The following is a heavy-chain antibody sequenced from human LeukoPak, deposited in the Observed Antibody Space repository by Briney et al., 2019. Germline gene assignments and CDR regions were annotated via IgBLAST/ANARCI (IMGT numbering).Heavy chain of an antibody. V-gene: IGHV4-38-2*02. D-gene: IGHD3-10*01. CDR2: IYHSGRT. Sequence: SETLSLTCTVSGYSISSGYYWGWIRQPPGKGLEWIGNIYHSGRTYYNPSLKSRVTISVDTSKNQFSLKLSSVTAADTAVYYCARTRYYYNSRSYGAPYYFDYWGQGTLVTVSS. J-gene: IGHJ4*02. CDR3: ARTRYYYNSRSYGAPYYFDY. CDR1: GYSISSGYY.